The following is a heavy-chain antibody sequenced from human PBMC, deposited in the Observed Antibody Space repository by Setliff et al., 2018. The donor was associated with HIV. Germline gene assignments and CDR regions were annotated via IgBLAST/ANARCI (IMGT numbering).Heavy chain of an antibody. D-gene: IGHD7-27*01. V-gene: IGHV3-66*02. Sequence: PGGSLRLSCAASGFTVSSDYMNWVRQAPGKGLEWVSVIHSGGSTFYADSVKGRFTISRDNSKNTLYLQMNSLRAEDTAVYYCARADWGAGADFDYWGQGTLVTVSS. CDR3: ARADWGAGADFDY. J-gene: IGHJ4*02. CDR1: GFTVSSDY. CDR2: IHSGGST.